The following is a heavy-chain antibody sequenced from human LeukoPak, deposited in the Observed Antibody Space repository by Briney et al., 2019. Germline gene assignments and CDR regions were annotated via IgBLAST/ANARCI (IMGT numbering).Heavy chain of an antibody. D-gene: IGHD3-10*01. J-gene: IGHJ4*02. CDR2: FNPSGGST. V-gene: IGHV1-46*01. CDR3: ARAIMVRGVITYSGLDY. CDR1: GYTFTSYY. Sequence: GASVKVSRKASGYTFTSYYMHWVRQAPGQGLEWMGIFNPSGGSTSYAQKFQGRVTMTRDTSTSTVYMELSSLRSEDTAVYCCARAIMVRGVITYSGLDYWGQGTLVTVSS.